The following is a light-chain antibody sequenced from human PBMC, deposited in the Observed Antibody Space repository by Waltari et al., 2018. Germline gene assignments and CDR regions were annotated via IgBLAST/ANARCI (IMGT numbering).Light chain of an antibody. CDR1: SSDVGDFNY. J-gene: IGLJ2*01. CDR3: SSFTTSSTLL. V-gene: IGLV2-14*03. CDR2: DVS. Sequence: QSALTQPASVSASPGESITISCTATSSDVGDFNYVSCYQHHPGKAPKFMIYDVSNRPSGVSHRFSGSKSGNTASLTISGLQAEDEAVYYCSSFTTSSTLLFGGGTKLTVL.